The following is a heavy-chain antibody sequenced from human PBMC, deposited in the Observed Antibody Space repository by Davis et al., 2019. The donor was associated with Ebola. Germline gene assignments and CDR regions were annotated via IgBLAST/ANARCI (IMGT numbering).Heavy chain of an antibody. CDR1: GFTFSSYE. CDR2: ISYDGSNK. J-gene: IGHJ6*03. V-gene: IGHV3-30*18. Sequence: PGGSLRLSCAASGFTFSSYEMNWVRQAPGKGLEWVAVISYDGSNKYYADSVKGRFTISRDNSKNTLYLQMNSLRAEDTAVYYCANGRMGFLSYMDVWGKGTTVTVSS. D-gene: IGHD3-3*01. CDR3: ANGRMGFLSYMDV.